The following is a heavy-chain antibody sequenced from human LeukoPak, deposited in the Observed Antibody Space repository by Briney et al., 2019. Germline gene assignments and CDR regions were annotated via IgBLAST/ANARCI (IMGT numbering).Heavy chain of an antibody. J-gene: IGHJ4*02. CDR3: ARTYCSGGSCVDY. CDR1: GGSISSSSYY. V-gene: IGHV4-39*07. CDR2: INHSGST. D-gene: IGHD2-15*01. Sequence: TSETLSLTCTVSGGSISSSSYYWGWIRQPPGKGLEWIGEINHSGSTNYNPSLKSRVTISVDTSKNQFSLKLSSVTAADTAVYYCARTYCSGGSCVDYWGQGTLVTVSS.